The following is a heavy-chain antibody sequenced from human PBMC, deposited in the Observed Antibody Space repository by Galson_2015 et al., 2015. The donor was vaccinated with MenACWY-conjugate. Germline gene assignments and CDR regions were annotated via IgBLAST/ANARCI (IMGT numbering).Heavy chain of an antibody. D-gene: IGHD4-17*01. CDR2: ISGSGGST. CDR1: GFTFSSYA. Sequence: SLRLSCAASGFTFSSYAMSWVRQAPGKGLGWVSAISGSGGSTYYADSVKGRFTISRDNSKNTLYLQMSSLRAEDTAVYYCAKISDYGDLYYYYYGMDVWGQGTTVTVSS. CDR3: AKISDYGDLYYYYYGMDV. V-gene: IGHV3-23*01. J-gene: IGHJ6*02.